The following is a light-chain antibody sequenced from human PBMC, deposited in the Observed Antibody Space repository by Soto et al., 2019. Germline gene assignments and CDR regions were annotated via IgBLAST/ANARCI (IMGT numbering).Light chain of an antibody. CDR3: QSYDTSLSGARV. CDR1: SSNIGAGYD. J-gene: IGLJ1*01. V-gene: IGLV1-40*01. CDR2: GST. Sequence: QSVLTQPPSVSGAPGQRVIISCTGGSSNIGAGYDVNWYQQFPGTVPRLLIYGSTNRPSGVPDRFSGSKSGTSASLAITGLQAEDEAHYHCQSYDTSLSGARVFGTGTKVTVL.